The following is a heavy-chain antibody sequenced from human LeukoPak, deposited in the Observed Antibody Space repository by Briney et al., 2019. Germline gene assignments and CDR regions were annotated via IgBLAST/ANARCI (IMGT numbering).Heavy chain of an antibody. CDR3: ARDDCSSISCYHKWFDP. CDR2: IKQDGSEK. V-gene: IGHV3-7*01. Sequence: PGGSLRVSCAASGFTFSSYWMSWVRQAPGKGLEWVANIKQDGSEKYYVDSVKGRFTISRDNAKNSLYLQMNSLRAEDTAVYYCARDDCSSISCYHKWFDPWGQGTLVTVTS. J-gene: IGHJ5*02. D-gene: IGHD2-2*01. CDR1: GFTFSSYW.